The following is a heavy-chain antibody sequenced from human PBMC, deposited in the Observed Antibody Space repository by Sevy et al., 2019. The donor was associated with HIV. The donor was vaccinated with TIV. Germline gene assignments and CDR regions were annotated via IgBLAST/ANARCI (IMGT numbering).Heavy chain of an antibody. CDR2: INGKSGDT. CDR1: GYIFSDYH. J-gene: IGHJ4*02. D-gene: IGHD3-3*01. CDR3: AKVGVGWSTFFDH. Sequence: ASVKVSCKASGYIFSDYHIHWARQAPGQRLEWMGWINGKSGDTEYAEKFQGRVTMSRDTSISTAYMELTRLQSDDTAVYYYAKVGVGWSTFFDHCGQGTLVTVSS. V-gene: IGHV1-2*02.